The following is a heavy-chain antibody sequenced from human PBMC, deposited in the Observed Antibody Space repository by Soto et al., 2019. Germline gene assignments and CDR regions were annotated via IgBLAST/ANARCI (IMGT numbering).Heavy chain of an antibody. CDR2: IYYSGST. V-gene: IGHV4-31*03. J-gene: IGHJ4*02. D-gene: IGHD4-17*01. CDR3: ARCLSVTLFDN. CDR1: GGSIRPGGYY. Sequence: QVQLQESGPGLVKPSQTLSLTYTVSGGSIRPGGYYWTWIRQHPGKGLEWIGYIYYSGSTYYNPSLKSRVTISVDTSKNQFSLKLSSVTAADTAVYYCARCLSVTLFDNWGQGTLVTVSS.